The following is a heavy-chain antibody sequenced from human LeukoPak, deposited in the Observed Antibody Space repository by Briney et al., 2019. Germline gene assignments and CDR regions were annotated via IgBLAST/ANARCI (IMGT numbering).Heavy chain of an antibody. Sequence: ASVKVSCKASGGTFSSYAISWVRQAPGQGLEWMGGIIPIFGTANYAQKFQGRVTITADESTSKAYMELSSLRSEDTAVYYGARDPTDTYYDILTGYYGNGFDYWGQGTLVTVSS. V-gene: IGHV1-69*13. CDR2: IIPIFGTA. D-gene: IGHD3-9*01. CDR1: GGTFSSYA. CDR3: ARDPTDTYYDILTGYYGNGFDY. J-gene: IGHJ4*02.